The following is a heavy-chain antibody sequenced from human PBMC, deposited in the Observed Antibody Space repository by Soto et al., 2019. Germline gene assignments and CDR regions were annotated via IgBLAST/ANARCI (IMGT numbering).Heavy chain of an antibody. V-gene: IGHV1-24*01. D-gene: IGHD6-6*01. CDR1: GYTLTELS. CDR2: FDPEDGET. CDR3: AQSSSLGRFDP. J-gene: IGHJ5*02. Sequence: QVQLVQSGAEVKKPGASVKVSCKVSGYTLTELSMHWVRQAPGKGLEWMGGFDPEDGETIYEQKFQGRGTMTEDKYTDTAYMELSSLRSEDTAVYYCAQSSSLGRFDPWGHGTLVNVSS.